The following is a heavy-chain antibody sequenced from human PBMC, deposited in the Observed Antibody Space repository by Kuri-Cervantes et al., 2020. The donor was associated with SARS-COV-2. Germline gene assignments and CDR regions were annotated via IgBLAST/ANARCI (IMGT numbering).Heavy chain of an antibody. D-gene: IGHD6-6*01. V-gene: IGHV4-59*08. J-gene: IGHJ6*02. Sequence: SETLSLTCTVSGGPISSYYWSWIRQPPGKGLEWIGYIYYSGSTNYNPSLKSRVTISVNRSKTQLSLRLTSVTAADTAVYYCTRSHYSTSRFFYYSLDVWGQGTTVTVSS. CDR3: TRSHYSTSRFFYYSLDV. CDR2: IYYSGST. CDR1: GGPISSYY.